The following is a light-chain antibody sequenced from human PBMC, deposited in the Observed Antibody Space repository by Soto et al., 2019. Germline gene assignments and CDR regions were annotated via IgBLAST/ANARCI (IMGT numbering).Light chain of an antibody. V-gene: IGLV8-61*01. J-gene: IGLJ1*01. Sequence: QTVVTQEPSFSVSPGGTVTLTCGLNSGSVSSSYYPSWYQQTPGQAPRTLIYNTNTRSSGVPDRFSGSILGNKAALTITGAQADDESDYCCVLYLGSGIYVFVTGTKVTVL. CDR1: SGSVSSSYY. CDR2: NTN. CDR3: VLYLGSGIYV.